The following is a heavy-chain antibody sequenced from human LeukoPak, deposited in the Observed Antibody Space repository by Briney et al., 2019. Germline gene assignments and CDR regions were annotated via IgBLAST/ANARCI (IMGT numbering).Heavy chain of an antibody. J-gene: IGHJ5*02. Sequence: GGSLRLSRAASGFTFSSYSMNWVRQAPGKGLEWVSSISSSSSYIYYADSVKGRFTISRDNAKNSLYLQMNSLRAEDTAVYYCARDGDGTSCSGFDPWGQGTLVTVSS. D-gene: IGHD2-2*01. CDR3: ARDGDGTSCSGFDP. V-gene: IGHV3-21*01. CDR2: ISSSSSYI. CDR1: GFTFSSYS.